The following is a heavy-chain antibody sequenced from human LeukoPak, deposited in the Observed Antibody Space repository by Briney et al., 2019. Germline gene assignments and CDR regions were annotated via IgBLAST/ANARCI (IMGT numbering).Heavy chain of an antibody. CDR2: INPSGGST. V-gene: IGHV1-46*01. CDR3: ARDGARKALLWFGWYFDF. Sequence: ASAKVSCKESGYNFTSYYMHWVRQDTGQELEEMEIINPSGGSTSCAQTFQGRVTITRNTSISTADMELRSLRSDDAAVYYCARDGARKALLWFGWYFDFWGRGSLVTVSS. CDR1: GYNFTSYY. J-gene: IGHJ2*01. D-gene: IGHD3-10*01.